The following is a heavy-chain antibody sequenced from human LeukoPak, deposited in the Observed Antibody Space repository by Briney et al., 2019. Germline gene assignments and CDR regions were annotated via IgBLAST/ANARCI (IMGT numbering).Heavy chain of an antibody. CDR2: IIPIFGTA. D-gene: IGHD2-8*01. J-gene: IGHJ3*02. Sequence: SVKVSCKASGGTVNSYAISWVRQAPGQGLEWMGGIIPIFGTANYAQKFQGRVTITTDESTSTAYMELSSLRSEDTAVYYCARADGGYCTNGVCYERDDAFDTWGQGTMVTVSS. CDR1: GGTVNSYA. V-gene: IGHV1-69*05. CDR3: ARADGGYCTNGVCYERDDAFDT.